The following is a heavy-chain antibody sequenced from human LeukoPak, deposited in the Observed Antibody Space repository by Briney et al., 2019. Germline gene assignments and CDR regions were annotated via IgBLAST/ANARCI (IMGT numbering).Heavy chain of an antibody. V-gene: IGHV3-7*01. Sequence: GGSLRLSCAASGVTFSSSWMSWVRQAAGKGPEWVANIRQDGSQKYYVGSGKGRFTISRDNAKNSMYLHMNTLRAEDTAVYYCASEPRISIFGVVFDPWGQGTLVTVSS. D-gene: IGHD3-3*01. CDR1: GVTFSSSW. CDR3: ASEPRISIFGVVFDP. J-gene: IGHJ5*02. CDR2: IRQDGSQK.